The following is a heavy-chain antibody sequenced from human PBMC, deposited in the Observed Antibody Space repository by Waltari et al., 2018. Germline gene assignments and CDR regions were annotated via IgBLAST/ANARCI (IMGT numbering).Heavy chain of an antibody. CDR2: RNPINGDT. Sequence: VQLVQSGADVVKPGASVQLSCTASGSIFNPYEIHCGREAPGQGLEGMGWRNPINGDTGLAHKFQGRVTLNRDTSISTAYMELTSLTSDDSALYYCARGRDVHAYYDYNWFDPWGHGTLVTVSS. D-gene: IGHD5-12*01. J-gene: IGHJ5*02. CDR3: ARGRDVHAYYDYNWFDP. CDR1: GSIFNPYE. V-gene: IGHV1-8*02.